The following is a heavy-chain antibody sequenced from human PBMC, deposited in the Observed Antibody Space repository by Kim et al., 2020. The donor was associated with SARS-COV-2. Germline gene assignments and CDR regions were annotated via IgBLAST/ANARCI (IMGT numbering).Heavy chain of an antibody. CDR1: GFSFKNYW. CDR2: IKEDGSEE. V-gene: IGHV3-7*01. D-gene: IGHD2-2*01. Sequence: GGSLRLSCAASGFSFKNYWMNWVRQAPGKGLEWVATIKEDGSEESYVDSVKGRLTISRDNAKTSLFLQMNSLRGEDTAVYYWVRTVCSSPSCYDYYLDY. J-gene: IGHJ4*01. CDR3: VRTVCSSPSCYDYYLDY.